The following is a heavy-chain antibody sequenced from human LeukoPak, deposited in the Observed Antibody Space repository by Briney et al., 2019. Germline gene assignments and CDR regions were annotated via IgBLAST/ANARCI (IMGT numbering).Heavy chain of an antibody. Sequence: GASVKVSCKASGGTFSSYAISWVRRAPGQGLEWMGGIIPIFGTANYAQKFQGRVTITADESTSTAYMELSSLRSEDTTVYYCATRAYCGGDCFYYFDYWGQGTLVTVSS. CDR2: IIPIFGTA. CDR1: GGTFSSYA. V-gene: IGHV1-69*13. CDR3: ATRAYCGGDCFYYFDY. D-gene: IGHD2-21*02. J-gene: IGHJ4*02.